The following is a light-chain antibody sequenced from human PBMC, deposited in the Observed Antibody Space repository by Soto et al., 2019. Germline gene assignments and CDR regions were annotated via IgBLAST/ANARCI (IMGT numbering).Light chain of an antibody. CDR1: KEIPNY. J-gene: IGKJ1*01. CDR2: DES. V-gene: IGKV1-33*01. Sequence: DIQMTQSPSSLSASVGDRVTVTCQRSKEIPNYLNWYHHKAGKAPKLLISDESNLQPGVPSRFSGSGSGTDFTFTISSLQPEDIATYYCQQYHDLFPWTFGQGTKVEI. CDR3: QQYHDLFPWT.